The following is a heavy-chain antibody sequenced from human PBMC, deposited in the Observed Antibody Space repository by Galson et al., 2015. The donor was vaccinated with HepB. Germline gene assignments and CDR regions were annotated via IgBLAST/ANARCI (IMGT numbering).Heavy chain of an antibody. CDR2: ITVDATNT. D-gene: IGHD1-26*01. CDR1: GFTIGRYW. V-gene: IGHV3-74*03. J-gene: IGHJ4*02. Sequence: SLRLSCAASGFTIGRYWIHWVRQVPGKGPVWISCITVDATNTEFADSVKGRFALSRDNARNTVYLQVNSPTAEDTAVYYCARDGGGGTPFDCWGQGTLVTVSS. CDR3: ARDGGGGTPFDC.